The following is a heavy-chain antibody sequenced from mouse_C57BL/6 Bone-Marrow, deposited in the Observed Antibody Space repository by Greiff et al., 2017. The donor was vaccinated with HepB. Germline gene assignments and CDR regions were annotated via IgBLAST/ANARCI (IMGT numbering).Heavy chain of an antibody. Sequence: VKLQESGPGLVQPSQSLSITCTVSGFSLTSYGVHWVRQSPGKGLEWLGVIWSGGSTDYNAAFISRLSISKDNSKSQVFFKMNSLQADDTAIYYCARNEDYGSSYYYWYFDVWGTGTTVTVSS. CDR2: IWSGGST. J-gene: IGHJ1*03. CDR3: ARNEDYGSSYYYWYFDV. D-gene: IGHD1-1*01. CDR1: GFSLTSYG. V-gene: IGHV2-2*01.